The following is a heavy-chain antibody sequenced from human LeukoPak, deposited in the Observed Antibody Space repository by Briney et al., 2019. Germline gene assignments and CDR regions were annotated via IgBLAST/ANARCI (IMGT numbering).Heavy chain of an antibody. V-gene: IGHV4-59*01. D-gene: IGHD2-8*01. CDR2: IYYTGST. CDR1: GGSINSYY. J-gene: IGHJ6*03. CDR3: ARTNTDNYYYYYMDV. Sequence: SETLSLTCTVSGGSINSYYWSWIRQPPGKGLEWIGYIYYTGSTNYNPSLKSPVTISIDTSKKQFSLKLSSVTAADTAVYYCARTNTDNYYYYYMDVWGKGTTVTISS.